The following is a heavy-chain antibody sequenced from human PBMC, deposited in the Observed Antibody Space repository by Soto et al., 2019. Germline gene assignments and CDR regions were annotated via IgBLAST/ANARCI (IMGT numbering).Heavy chain of an antibody. V-gene: IGHV3-7*03. Sequence: EVQLVESGGGLVQPGGSLRLSCAASGFTFSNYWMSWVRQAPGKGLEWVANIKQDGSEIYFVDSVKGRFTISRDNAKNSLYLQMNSLRAEDTAVYYCARVMRGCTDGVCYRLEYFDYWGQGTLVTVSS. CDR3: ARVMRGCTDGVCYRLEYFDY. D-gene: IGHD2-8*01. J-gene: IGHJ4*02. CDR1: GFTFSNYW. CDR2: IKQDGSEI.